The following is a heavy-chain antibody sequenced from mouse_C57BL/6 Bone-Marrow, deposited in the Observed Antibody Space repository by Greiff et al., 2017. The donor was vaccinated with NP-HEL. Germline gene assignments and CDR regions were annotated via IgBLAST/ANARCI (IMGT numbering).Heavy chain of an antibody. CDR3: TTGSTMITTGYYFDY. CDR2: IDPENGDT. V-gene: IGHV14-4*01. CDR1: GSNIKDDY. J-gene: IGHJ2*01. Sequence: EVQVVESGAELVRPGASVKLSCTASGSNIKDDYMHWVKQRPEQGLEWIGWIDPENGDTEYASKFQGKATITADTSSNTAYLQLSSLTSEDTAVYYCTTGSTMITTGYYFDYWGQGTTLTVSS. D-gene: IGHD2-4*01.